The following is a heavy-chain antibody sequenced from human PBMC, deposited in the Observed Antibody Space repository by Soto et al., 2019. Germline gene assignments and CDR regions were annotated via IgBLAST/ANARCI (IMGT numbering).Heavy chain of an antibody. V-gene: IGHV4-34*01. CDR2: AFYGGGA. Sequence: QVEQQQWGAGLLRPSETLSLSCTVYDGSFSDYWWTWIRQSPGKGLQWIGEAFYGGGANYSPSLKSRVTISVDKSKNQFSLRLSSVTAADTATYYCGRGGGSGWYVDYWGRGALVTVSS. CDR1: DGSFSDYW. CDR3: GRGGGSGWYVDY. J-gene: IGHJ4*02. D-gene: IGHD6-19*01.